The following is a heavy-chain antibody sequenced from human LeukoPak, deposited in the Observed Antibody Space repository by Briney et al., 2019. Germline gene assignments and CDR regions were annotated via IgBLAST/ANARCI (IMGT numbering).Heavy chain of an antibody. J-gene: IGHJ4*02. D-gene: IGHD6-19*01. CDR2: INRSGST. Sequence: SETLSLTCTVSGGSVSSGSYYWSWIRQPPGKGLEWLGEINRSGSTNYNPSLKGRVTISVDTSKNQFSLKLSSVTAADTVVYYCARGPTRSGWRNKFDYWGQGTLVTVSS. CDR1: GGSVSSGSYY. CDR3: ARGPTRSGWRNKFDY. V-gene: IGHV4-39*07.